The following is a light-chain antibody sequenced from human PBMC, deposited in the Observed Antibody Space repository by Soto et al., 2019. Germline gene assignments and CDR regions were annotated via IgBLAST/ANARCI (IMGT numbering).Light chain of an antibody. CDR1: QSIRSY. V-gene: IGKV1-39*01. CDR2: AAS. J-gene: IGKJ4*01. CDR3: QQSYSTPLT. Sequence: DIQMTQSPSSLSASVGDRVTITCRASQSIRSYLNWYQQKPGKAPQLLIYAASILQSGVPSRFSGSGSVTDFTLTISSLQPEDFATYYCQQSYSTPLTFGGGTKVEIK.